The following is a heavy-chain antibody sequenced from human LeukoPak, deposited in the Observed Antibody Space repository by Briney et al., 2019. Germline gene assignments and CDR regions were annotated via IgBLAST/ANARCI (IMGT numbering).Heavy chain of an antibody. CDR3: ASLSSGWPRGPH. Sequence: SETLSLTCAVYGGSFSGYYWSWIRQPPGKGLEWIGEINHSGSTNYNPSLKSRVTISVDTSKNQFSLKLSSVTAADTAVYYCASLSSGWPRGPHWGQGTLVTVSS. CDR2: INHSGST. J-gene: IGHJ4*02. V-gene: IGHV4-34*01. CDR1: GGSFSGYY. D-gene: IGHD6-19*01.